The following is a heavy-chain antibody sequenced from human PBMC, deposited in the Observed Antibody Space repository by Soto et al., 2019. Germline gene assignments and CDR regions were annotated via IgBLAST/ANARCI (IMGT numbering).Heavy chain of an antibody. CDR2: TRNKANTYTT. D-gene: IGHD3-22*01. V-gene: IGHV3-72*01. Sequence: EVQLVESGGGLIQPGGSLRLSCAASGFILSDHYMDWVHQAPGKGLEWVGRTRNKANTYTTEYAASVKGRFTISRDESKNSLYVQMNSMKTEDTAVYFCARAFYDSRSYWFDTWGHGTLVTVPS. CDR1: GFILSDHY. J-gene: IGHJ5*01. CDR3: ARAFYDSRSYWFDT.